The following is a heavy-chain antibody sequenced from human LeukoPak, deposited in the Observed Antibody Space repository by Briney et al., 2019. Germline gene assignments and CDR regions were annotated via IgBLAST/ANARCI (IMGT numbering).Heavy chain of an antibody. V-gene: IGHV1-18*04. CDR3: ARDGVQYQLLFGDYYYYYMDV. CDR1: GYSFTSHY. J-gene: IGHJ6*03. D-gene: IGHD2-2*01. Sequence: ASVKVSCKASGYSFTSHYMHWVRQAPGQGLEWMGWISAYNGNTNYAQKLQGRVTMTTDTSTSTAYMELRSLRSDDTAVYYCARDGVQYQLLFGDYYYYYMDVWGKGTTVTISS. CDR2: ISAYNGNT.